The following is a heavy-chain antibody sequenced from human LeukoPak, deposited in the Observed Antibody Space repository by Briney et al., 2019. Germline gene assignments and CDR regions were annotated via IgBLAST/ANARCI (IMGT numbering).Heavy chain of an antibody. CDR2: ISPYSGNT. D-gene: IGHD3-16*02. CDR3: ARDQYDSVWGSYRPYFDY. J-gene: IGHJ4*02. CDR1: GYTFTSYS. Sequence: ASVKVSCKASGYTFTSYSISGVRQAPGQGLEWMGSISPYSGNTKYAERLQDRVIMTTDTSTRTAYMELRSLRSDDTAVFYCARDQYDSVWGSYRPYFDYWGQGTLVTVSS. V-gene: IGHV1-18*04.